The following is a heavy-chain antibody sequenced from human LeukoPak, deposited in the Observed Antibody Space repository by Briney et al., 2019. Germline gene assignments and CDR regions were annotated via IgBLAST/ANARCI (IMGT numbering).Heavy chain of an antibody. CDR2: IYYSGST. D-gene: IGHD6-13*01. V-gene: IGHV4-39*07. J-gene: IGHJ4*02. CDR1: GGSISSSSYY. Sequence: PSQTLSLTCTVSGGSISSSSYYWGWIRQPPGKGLEWIGSIYYSGSTYYNPSLKSRVTISVDTSKNQFSLKLSSVTAADTAVYYCARLTGSSWYPYYFDYWGQGTLVTVSS. CDR3: ARLTGSSWYPYYFDY.